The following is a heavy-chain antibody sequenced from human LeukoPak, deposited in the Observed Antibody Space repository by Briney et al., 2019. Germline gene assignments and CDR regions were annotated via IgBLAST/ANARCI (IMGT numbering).Heavy chain of an antibody. Sequence: GGSLRLSCAASGFTFSSYAMSWVRQAPGKGLEWVSSINGDGDKTYYADFVKGRFTSSRDNSKNTLFLQMNGLRVDDTALYYCARYELGFDSWGQGTLVTVSS. CDR1: GFTFSSYA. CDR3: ARYELGFDS. CDR2: INGDGDKT. J-gene: IGHJ4*02. D-gene: IGHD7-27*01. V-gene: IGHV3-23*01.